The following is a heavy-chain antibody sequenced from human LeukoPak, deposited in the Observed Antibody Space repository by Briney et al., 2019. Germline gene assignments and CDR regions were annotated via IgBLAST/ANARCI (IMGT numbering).Heavy chain of an antibody. CDR1: GYTFTGYY. J-gene: IGHJ4*02. D-gene: IGHD6-13*01. Sequence: ASVKVSCKASGYTFTGYYMHWVRQAPGQGLEWMGWINPNSGGTNYAQKFQGRVTMTRDTSISTAYMELSRLRSDDTAVYYCARGLAWQQLVLPFDYWGQGTLVTVSS. CDR2: INPNSGGT. CDR3: ARGLAWQQLVLPFDY. V-gene: IGHV1-2*02.